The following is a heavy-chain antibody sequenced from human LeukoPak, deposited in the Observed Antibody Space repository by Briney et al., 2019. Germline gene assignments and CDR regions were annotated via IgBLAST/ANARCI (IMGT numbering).Heavy chain of an antibody. D-gene: IGHD1-26*01. CDR3: ARHADRVGATCGYFDP. CDR2: IYYSGNT. J-gene: IGHJ5*02. V-gene: IGHV4-59*08. CDR1: GASLNSYY. Sequence: PSETLSLTCSVSGASLNSYYWSWIRQPPGKGLEWIAYIYYSGNTDYNPSLKSRVTVSLDTSKKQFSLKLTSVTAADTAIYYCARHADRVGATCGYFDPWGQGTLVTVSS.